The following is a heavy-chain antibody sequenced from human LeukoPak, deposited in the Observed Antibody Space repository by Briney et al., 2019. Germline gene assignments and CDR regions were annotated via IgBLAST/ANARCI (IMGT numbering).Heavy chain of an antibody. CDR2: ISGSGGST. J-gene: IGHJ4*02. D-gene: IGHD2-2*01. Sequence: GGSLRLSRAASGFTFSTYAMSWVRQAPGKGLEWVSAISGSGGSTYYADSVKGRFTISRDNSKNTLYLQMNSLRAEDTAVYYCAKNDFAVPAADIDYWGQGTLVTVSS. CDR3: AKNDFAVPAADIDY. CDR1: GFTFSTYA. V-gene: IGHV3-23*01.